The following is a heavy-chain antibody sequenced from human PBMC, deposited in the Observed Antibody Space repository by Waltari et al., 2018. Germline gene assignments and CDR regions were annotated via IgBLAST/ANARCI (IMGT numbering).Heavy chain of an antibody. D-gene: IGHD6-19*01. J-gene: IGHJ2*01. V-gene: IGHV4-39*01. Sequence: QLQLQESGPGLVKPSETLSLTCTVSGGSISSSSSYWGWIRQPPGKGLEGIGSNYYSRTTYDHPALKRRVTISVDTSKSQFSLKLSSVTAADTAVYYCARRPELAGVTGYVDLWGRGTLVTVSS. CDR3: ARRPELAGVTGYVDL. CDR2: NYYSRTT. CDR1: GGSISSSSSY.